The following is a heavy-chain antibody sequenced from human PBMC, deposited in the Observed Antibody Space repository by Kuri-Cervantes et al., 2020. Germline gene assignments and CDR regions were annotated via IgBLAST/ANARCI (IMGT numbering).Heavy chain of an antibody. CDR3: ARDSGSRDYYYYYGMDV. V-gene: IGHV3-9*01. CDR2: ISWNSGSI. CDR1: GFSFADYA. Sequence: GGFLRLYCAASGFSFADYAMHWARQAPGKGLEWVSGISWNSGSIGYADSVKGRFTISRDNAKNSLYMQMNSLRAEDTAVYYCARDSGSRDYYYYYGMDVWGQGATVTVSS. D-gene: IGHD1-26*01. J-gene: IGHJ6*02.